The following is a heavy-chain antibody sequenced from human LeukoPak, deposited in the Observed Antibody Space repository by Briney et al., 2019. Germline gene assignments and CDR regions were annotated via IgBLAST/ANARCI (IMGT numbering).Heavy chain of an antibody. CDR3: ARDPPEDEWNSLDS. J-gene: IGHJ4*02. CDR1: GGSVNGYY. V-gene: IGHV4-59*02. D-gene: IGHD1-7*01. CDR2: IHYSGLT. Sequence: PSETLSLTCTVSGGSVNGYYWNWIRQAPGKGLEWIGFIHYSGLTVYSPSLLSRVSMSVDTSRNQFSLDLSSVTAADTALYYCARDPPEDEWNSLDSWGQGILVTVSS.